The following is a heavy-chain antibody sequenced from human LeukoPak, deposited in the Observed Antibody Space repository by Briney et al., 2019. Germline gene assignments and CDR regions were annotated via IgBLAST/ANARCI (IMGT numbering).Heavy chain of an antibody. J-gene: IGHJ3*02. D-gene: IGHD1-26*01. Sequence: GGSLRLSCAASGFTFSSYAMNWVRQAPGKGLEWVSFISGSSATTYYADSVKGRFTISRDNSKNTLFLQMNSLGAEDTAVYWCAREMSTQVGLVTFDIWGQGTMVSVSS. V-gene: IGHV3-23*01. CDR2: ISGSSATT. CDR1: GFTFSSYA. CDR3: AREMSTQVGLVTFDI.